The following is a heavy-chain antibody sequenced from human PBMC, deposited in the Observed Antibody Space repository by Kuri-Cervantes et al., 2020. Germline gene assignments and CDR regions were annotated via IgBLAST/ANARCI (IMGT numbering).Heavy chain of an antibody. CDR2: ISSSSSYI. J-gene: IGHJ4*02. Sequence: ETLSLTCAASGFTFSSYSMNWVRQAPGKGLERVSSISSSSSYIYYADSVKGRFTISRDNAKNSLFLQMNSLRAEDTAVYYCARVRAYYYDYWGQGTLVTVSS. CDR3: ARVRAYYYDY. V-gene: IGHV3-21*01. CDR1: GFTFSSYS.